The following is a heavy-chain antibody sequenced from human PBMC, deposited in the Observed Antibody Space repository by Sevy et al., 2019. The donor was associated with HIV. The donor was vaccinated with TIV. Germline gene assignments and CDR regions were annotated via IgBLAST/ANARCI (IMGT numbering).Heavy chain of an antibody. Sequence: ASVKVSCKASGYTITSYHITWVRQAPGQGLEWMGWITAYNGNTNYAQRLQGRVTMTTDKSTGTAYMELRSLRSDDTAVYYCARTPSGSQGPGQYFHHWGQGTLVTVSS. D-gene: IGHD1-26*01. CDR2: ITAYNGNT. J-gene: IGHJ1*01. CDR1: GYTITSYH. CDR3: ARTPSGSQGPGQYFHH. V-gene: IGHV1-18*01.